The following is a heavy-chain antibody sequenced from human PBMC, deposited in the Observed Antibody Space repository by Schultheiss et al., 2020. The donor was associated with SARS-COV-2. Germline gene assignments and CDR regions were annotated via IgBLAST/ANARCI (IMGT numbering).Heavy chain of an antibody. CDR3: ARAENYYDSSGYYFARDY. J-gene: IGHJ4*02. CDR2: INAGNGNT. CDR1: GYTFTSYA. D-gene: IGHD3-22*01. Sequence: ASVKVSCKASGYTFTSYAMHWVRQAPGQRLEWMGWINAGNGNTKYSQKFQGRVTMTTDTSTSTAYMELRSLRSDDTAVYYCARAENYYDSSGYYFARDYWGQGTLVTVSS. V-gene: IGHV1-3*01.